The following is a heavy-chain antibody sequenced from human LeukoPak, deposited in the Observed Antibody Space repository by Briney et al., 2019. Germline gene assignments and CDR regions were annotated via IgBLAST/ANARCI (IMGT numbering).Heavy chain of an antibody. Sequence: PSETLSLTCTVSGGSISSYYWCWIRQPPGKGLEWIGYIYYSGSTNYNPSLKSRVTISVDTSKNQFSLKLSSVTAADTAVYYCAGTYYYDSSGYSFDYWGQGTLVTVSS. J-gene: IGHJ4*02. CDR2: IYYSGST. D-gene: IGHD3-22*01. CDR1: GGSISSYY. CDR3: AGTYYYDSSGYSFDY. V-gene: IGHV4-59*01.